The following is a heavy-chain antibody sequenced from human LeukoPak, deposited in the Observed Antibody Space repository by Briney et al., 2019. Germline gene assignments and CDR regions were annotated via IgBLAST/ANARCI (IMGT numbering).Heavy chain of an antibody. D-gene: IGHD5-18*01. CDR2: IYYSGST. J-gene: IGHJ6*03. CDR1: GGSISSSSYY. V-gene: IGHV4-39*07. CDR3: ARTRGYSYGYYYYMDV. Sequence: PSETLSLTCTVSGGSISSSSYYWGWIRQPPGKGLEWIGSIYYSGSTYYNPSLKSRVTISVDTPKNQFSLKLSSVTAADTAVYYCARTRGYSYGYYYYMDVWGKGTTVTVSS.